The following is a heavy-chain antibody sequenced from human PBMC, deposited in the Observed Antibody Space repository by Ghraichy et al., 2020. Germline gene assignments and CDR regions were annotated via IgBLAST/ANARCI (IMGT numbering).Heavy chain of an antibody. V-gene: IGHV4-59*01. CDR3: ARDKGYCSGGSCYSGYGMDV. CDR1: GGSISSYY. CDR2: IYYSGST. Sequence: SETLSLTCTVSGGSISSYYWSWIRQPPGKGLEWIGYIYYSGSTNYNPSLKSRVTISVDTSKNQLSLKLSSVTAVDTAVYYCARDKGYCSGGSCYSGYGMDVWGQGTTVTVSS. D-gene: IGHD2-15*01. J-gene: IGHJ6*02.